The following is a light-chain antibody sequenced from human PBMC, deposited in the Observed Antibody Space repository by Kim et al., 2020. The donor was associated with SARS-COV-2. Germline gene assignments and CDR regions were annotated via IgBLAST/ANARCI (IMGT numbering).Light chain of an antibody. CDR2: AAS. J-gene: IGKJ4*01. CDR1: QGINSY. Sequence: ASAGDIVTITCRASQGINSYLPWYQQKPGKAPKLLIYAASTLQSGVPSRFSGSGSGTDFTLTINSLQPEDFATYYCQHLDSYPLTFGGGTKVDIK. CDR3: QHLDSYPLT. V-gene: IGKV1-9*01.